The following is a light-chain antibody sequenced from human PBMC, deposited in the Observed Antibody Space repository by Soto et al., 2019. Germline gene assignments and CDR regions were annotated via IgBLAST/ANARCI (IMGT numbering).Light chain of an antibody. CDR1: QSVSSNY. V-gene: IGKV3-20*01. CDR2: DTS. Sequence: ENVLTQSPGTLSLSPGEGATLSCRASQSVSSNYLAWYQQKPGQAPRLLIYDTSSRATGIPDRFSGGGSGTDFTLTISRLEPEDFAVYYCQQYGNSRYTFGQGTKLEIK. J-gene: IGKJ2*01. CDR3: QQYGNSRYT.